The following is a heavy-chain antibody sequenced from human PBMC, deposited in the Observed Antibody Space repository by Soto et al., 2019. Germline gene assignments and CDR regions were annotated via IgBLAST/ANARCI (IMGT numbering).Heavy chain of an antibody. J-gene: IGHJ3*02. V-gene: IGHV3-33*01. CDR3: AAAFGDLFLLWAFDI. Sequence: GGSLRLSCAASGFTFSSYGMHWVRQAPGKGLEWVAVIWYDGSNKYYADSVKGRFTISRDNSKNTLYLQMNSLRAEDTAVYYCAAAFGDLFLLWAFDIWGQGTMVTVSS. CDR2: IWYDGSNK. CDR1: GFTFSSYG. D-gene: IGHD3-10*01.